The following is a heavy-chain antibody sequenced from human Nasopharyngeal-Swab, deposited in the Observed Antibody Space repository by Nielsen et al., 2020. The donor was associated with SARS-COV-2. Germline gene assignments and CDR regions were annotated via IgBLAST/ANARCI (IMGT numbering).Heavy chain of an antibody. D-gene: IGHD4-23*01. Sequence: GGSLRLSCAASGFTFSSYWMSWVRQAPGKGLEWVANIKQDGSEKHYVDSVKGRFTISRDNAKNSLYLQMNSLRAEDTAVYYCARTDYGSTFDPWGQGTLVTVSS. V-gene: IGHV3-7*01. CDR3: ARTDYGSTFDP. CDR1: GFTFSSYW. J-gene: IGHJ5*02. CDR2: IKQDGSEK.